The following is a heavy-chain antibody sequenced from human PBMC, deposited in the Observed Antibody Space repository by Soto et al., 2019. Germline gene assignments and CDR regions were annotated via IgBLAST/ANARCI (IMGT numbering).Heavy chain of an antibody. J-gene: IGHJ4*02. CDR2: IIPMFGTP. CDR3: AREMPPRRRPCYYETRGSVEY. Sequence: QVLLVQSGAEMKKPGSSMKVSCKASGGAFNNYAFSWLLQSPGQGLEWMGGIIPMFGTPKFAEKFQCRISMTADDSTITVYLELSGLRSGDTAIYYCAREMPPRRRPCYYETRGSVEYWGQGTLVTVSS. D-gene: IGHD3-22*01. CDR1: GGAFNNYA. V-gene: IGHV1-69*01.